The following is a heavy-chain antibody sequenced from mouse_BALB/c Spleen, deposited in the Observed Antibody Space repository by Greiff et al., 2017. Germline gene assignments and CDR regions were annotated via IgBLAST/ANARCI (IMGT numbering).Heavy chain of an antibody. V-gene: IGHV5-9-4*01. CDR1: GFTFSSYA. D-gene: IGHD2-1*01. CDR3: ASNGNYDAMDY. CDR2: ISSGGSYT. Sequence: EVQGVESGGGLVKPGGSLKLSCAASGFTFSSYAMSWVRQSPEKRLEWVAEISSGGSYTYYPDTVTGRFTISRDNAKNTLYLEMSSLRSEDTAMYYCASNGNYDAMDYWGQGTSVTVSS. J-gene: IGHJ4*01.